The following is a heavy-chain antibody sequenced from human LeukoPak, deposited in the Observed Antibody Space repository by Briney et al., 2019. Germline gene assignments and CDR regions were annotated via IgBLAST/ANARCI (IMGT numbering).Heavy chain of an antibody. V-gene: IGHV4-4*02. D-gene: IGHD6-6*01. J-gene: IGHJ4*02. CDR2: IDHSGTT. CDR1: GFTVSSNY. CDR3: VRDRGSSFWFYY. Sequence: GSLRLSCAASGFTVSSNYMSLVRQAPGEGLELVGTIDHSGTTNYNPSLKSRATISPDTSKHQLSLTLTSVTAVDTAIYYCVRDRGSSFWFYYWGQGTLVIVSS.